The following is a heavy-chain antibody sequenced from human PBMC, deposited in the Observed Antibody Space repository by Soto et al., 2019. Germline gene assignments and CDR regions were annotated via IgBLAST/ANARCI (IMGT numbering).Heavy chain of an antibody. CDR2: IYHSGST. J-gene: IGHJ4*02. D-gene: IGHD5-18*01. V-gene: IGHV4-30-2*01. CDR3: AREGYSYGTFDY. Sequence: PSETLSLTCAVAGGSISSGGYSWSWIRPPPGKGLEWIGYIYHSGSTYYNPSLKSRVTISVDRSKNQFSLKLSSVTAADTAVYYCAREGYSYGTFDYWGQGTLVTVSS. CDR1: GGSISSGGYS.